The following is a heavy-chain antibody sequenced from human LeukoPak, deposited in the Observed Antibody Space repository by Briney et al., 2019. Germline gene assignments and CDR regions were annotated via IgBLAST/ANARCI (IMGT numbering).Heavy chain of an antibody. Sequence: GGSLRLSCAASGFTFSSYGMIWVRQAPGEGLGWVSAISGSSIYTFYADSVKGRFTISRDNSRNTLYLQISSLRAEDTAVYYCAKAPYVNYYYYMFVWGKGTTVTVSS. CDR3: AKAPYVNYYYYMFV. J-gene: IGHJ6*03. D-gene: IGHD3-16*01. CDR2: ISGSSIYT. CDR1: GFTFSSYG. V-gene: IGHV3-23*01.